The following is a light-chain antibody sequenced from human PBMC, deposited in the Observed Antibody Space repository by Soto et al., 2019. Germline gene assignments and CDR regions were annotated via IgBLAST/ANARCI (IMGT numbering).Light chain of an antibody. V-gene: IGKV3-15*01. CDR1: QSLSTN. J-gene: IGKJ1*01. Sequence: EIVMTQSPATLSVSPGERATFSCRASQSLSTNLAWYQQKPGQAPGLLIYGASTRATGIPTRFSGSGSGTEFTLTISSLQSEDFAIYFCQQYNNWPRTFGQGTKVEIK. CDR3: QQYNNWPRT. CDR2: GAS.